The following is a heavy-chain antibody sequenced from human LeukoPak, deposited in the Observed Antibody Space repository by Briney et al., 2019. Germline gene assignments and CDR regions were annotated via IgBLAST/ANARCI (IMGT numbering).Heavy chain of an antibody. CDR1: GFSFSTYA. CDR2: ILYHGTNK. D-gene: IGHD4-17*01. CDR3: ARDFRDYRDYVAYFDS. Sequence: GGSLRLSCAASGFSFSTYAMHWVRQAPGKGLEWGTVILYHGTNKYYADSVKGRFTISRDKSRNTLYLQMNSLKVEDTAVYYCARDFRDYRDYVAYFDSWGQGTLVTVSS. V-gene: IGHV3-30-3*01. J-gene: IGHJ4*02.